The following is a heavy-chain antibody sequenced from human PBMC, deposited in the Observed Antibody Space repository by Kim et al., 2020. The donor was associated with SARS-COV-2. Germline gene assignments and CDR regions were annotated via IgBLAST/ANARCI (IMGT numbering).Heavy chain of an antibody. CDR3: AKYNIAVAAFDY. D-gene: IGHD6-19*01. J-gene: IGHJ4*02. V-gene: IGHV3-9*01. Sequence: GYADSVKGRFTISRDNAKNSLYLQMNSLRAEDTALYYCAKYNIAVAAFDYWGQGTLVTVSS.